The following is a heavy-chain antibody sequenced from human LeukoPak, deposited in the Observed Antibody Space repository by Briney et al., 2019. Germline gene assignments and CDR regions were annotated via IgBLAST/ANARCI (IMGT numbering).Heavy chain of an antibody. Sequence: SETLSLTCSVSGGSISSYYWSWIRQPPGKGLERIGYIYYTGATYYNPSLESRVTVSIDTSKRQLSLELRSVTAADTAVYFCARDRRESSKPNDAFDIWGQGTMVTVSS. D-gene: IGHD4-11*01. CDR3: ARDRRESSKPNDAFDI. V-gene: IGHV4-59*01. CDR2: IYYTGAT. J-gene: IGHJ3*02. CDR1: GGSISSYY.